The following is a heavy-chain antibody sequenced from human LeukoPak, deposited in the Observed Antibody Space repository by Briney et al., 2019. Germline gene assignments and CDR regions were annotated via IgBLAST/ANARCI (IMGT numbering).Heavy chain of an antibody. D-gene: IGHD3-22*01. Sequence: GGSLRLSCAASGFTFSSYSMNCVRQAPGKGLEWVSSISSSSSYIYYADSVKGRFTISRDNAKNTLYLQMNSLRAEDTAVYYCARDPAMIVVVTDDYWGQGTLVTVSS. CDR2: ISSSSSYI. V-gene: IGHV3-21*01. CDR3: ARDPAMIVVVTDDY. J-gene: IGHJ4*02. CDR1: GFTFSSYS.